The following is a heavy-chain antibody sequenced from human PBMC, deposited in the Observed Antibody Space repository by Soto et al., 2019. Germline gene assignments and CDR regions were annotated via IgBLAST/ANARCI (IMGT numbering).Heavy chain of an antibody. D-gene: IGHD6-19*01. CDR2: IYHSGST. CDR1: GYSINSGYY. CDR3: ARVDSSGPGHWFDP. Sequence: PSETLSLTCAVSGYSINSGYYWGRIRQPPGKGLEWIGSIYHSGSTYYNPSLKSRVTISVDTSKNQFSLKLSSVTAADTAVYYCARVDSSGPGHWFDPWGQGTLVTV. V-gene: IGHV4-38-2*01. J-gene: IGHJ5*02.